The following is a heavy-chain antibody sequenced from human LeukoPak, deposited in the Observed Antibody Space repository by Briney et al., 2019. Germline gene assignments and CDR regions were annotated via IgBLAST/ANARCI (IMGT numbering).Heavy chain of an antibody. V-gene: IGHV3-74*01. J-gene: IGHJ4*02. CDR3: ARGGVYSTSAVDY. Sequence: PGGSLRLSCAASGFPFSSYWMHWVRQAPGKGLVWVSRINSDGSSTTYADSVKGRFTISRDNAKNTLYLQMNSLRAEDTAVYYCARGGVYSTSAVDYWGQGTLVTVSS. CDR2: INSDGSST. D-gene: IGHD6-6*01. CDR1: GFPFSSYW.